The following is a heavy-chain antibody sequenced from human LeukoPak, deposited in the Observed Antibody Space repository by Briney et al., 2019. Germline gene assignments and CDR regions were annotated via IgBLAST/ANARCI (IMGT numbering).Heavy chain of an antibody. J-gene: IGHJ4*02. CDR3: AIDLEEGILEWLLYFDY. V-gene: IGHV3-30-3*01. CDR1: GFTFSSYA. Sequence: PGGSLRLSCAASGFTFSSYAMHWVRQAPGKGLEWVAVISYDGSNKYYADSVKGRFTISRDNSKNTLYLQMNSLRAEDTVVYYCAIDLEEGILEWLLYFDYWGQGTLVTVSS. CDR2: ISYDGSNK. D-gene: IGHD3-3*01.